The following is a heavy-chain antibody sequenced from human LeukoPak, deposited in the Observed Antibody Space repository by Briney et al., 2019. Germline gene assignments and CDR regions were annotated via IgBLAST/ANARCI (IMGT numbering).Heavy chain of an antibody. Sequence: PSETLSLTCSVSDDSITMYYWTWIRQPPGKGLEWIGYVDHTGSTNFNPSLNGRVSISRDTSKNLFSLRLRSVTAADTAVYYCARTYCGGDCRGYYYSYYMDVWGKGTTVTISS. CDR3: ARTYCGGDCRGYYYSYYMDV. D-gene: IGHD2-21*02. CDR1: DDSITMYY. J-gene: IGHJ6*03. CDR2: VDHTGST. V-gene: IGHV4-59*01.